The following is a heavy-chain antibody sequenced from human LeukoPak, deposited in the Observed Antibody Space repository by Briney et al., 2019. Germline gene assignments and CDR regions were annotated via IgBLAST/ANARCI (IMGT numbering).Heavy chain of an antibody. CDR3: ARRLVDSSASQVSDH. Sequence: SSETLSLTCAVYGGSFSGYYWSWIRQSPGEGLEWIGEINDSGVTNCNPSLESRVILSVDTSENQFSLRLSSVTAADTAVYYCARRLVDSSASQVSDHWGQGTLVTVSS. V-gene: IGHV4-34*01. CDR2: INDSGVT. J-gene: IGHJ4*02. D-gene: IGHD2-2*01. CDR1: GGSFSGYY.